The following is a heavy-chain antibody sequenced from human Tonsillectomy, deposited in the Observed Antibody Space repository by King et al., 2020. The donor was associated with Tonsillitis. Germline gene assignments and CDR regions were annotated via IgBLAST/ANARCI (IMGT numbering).Heavy chain of an antibody. D-gene: IGHD4-17*01. J-gene: IGHJ4*02. CDR3: ARDYGNYASDY. Sequence: VQLVESGGGLVQPGGSLRLSCAASGFTFSIYWMSWVRQAPGKGLEWVANIQQHGIETNSVDSVKGRFTICRDNAKNSLYLQMNSLRAEDTAVYYCARDYGNYASDYWGQGTLVTVSS. CDR2: IQQHGIET. CDR1: GFTFSIYW. V-gene: IGHV3-7*03.